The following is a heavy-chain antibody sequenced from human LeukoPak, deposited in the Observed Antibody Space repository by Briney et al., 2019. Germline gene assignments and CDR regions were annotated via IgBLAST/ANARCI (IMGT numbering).Heavy chain of an antibody. Sequence: SETLSLTCTVSGGSISSGSYYWSWIRQPPGKGLEWIGEINHSGSTNYNPSLKSRVTISVDTSKNQFSLKLSSVTAADTAVYYCARKSQRYGDSRYNWFDPWGQGTLVTVSS. CDR2: INHSGST. D-gene: IGHD4-17*01. J-gene: IGHJ5*02. CDR1: GGSISSGSYY. CDR3: ARKSQRYGDSRYNWFDP. V-gene: IGHV4-39*07.